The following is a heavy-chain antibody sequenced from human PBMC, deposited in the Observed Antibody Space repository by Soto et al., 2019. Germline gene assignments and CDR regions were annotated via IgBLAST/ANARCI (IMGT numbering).Heavy chain of an antibody. CDR2: IFYLGSS. CDR1: GDSIISSDFY. V-gene: IGHV4-39*01. J-gene: IGHJ5*02. CDR3: ARHSLALRKNNWFDP. D-gene: IGHD3-3*02. Sequence: SETLSLTCTVSGDSIISSDFYWGWVRQPPGKGLEWIGSIFYLGSSYYNPSLKSRVTMSVDTSKNQFSLRLRSVTAADTALYFCARHSLALRKNNWFDPWGQGIMVTVPS.